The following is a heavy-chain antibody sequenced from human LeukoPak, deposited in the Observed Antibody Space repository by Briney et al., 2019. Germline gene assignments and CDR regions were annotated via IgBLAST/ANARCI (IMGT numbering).Heavy chain of an antibody. CDR1: GFTFSNSY. Sequence: GGSLRLSCEASGFTFSNSYMSWVRQAPGKGLEWVAIINPDGSQGSYVDSVKGRFAISRDNALNPLFLQMNSLSAEGTAVYYCARDPAYGALDIWGQGTTVTVSS. CDR2: INPDGSQG. D-gene: IGHD2-21*01. V-gene: IGHV3-7*01. CDR3: ARDPAYGALDI. J-gene: IGHJ3*02.